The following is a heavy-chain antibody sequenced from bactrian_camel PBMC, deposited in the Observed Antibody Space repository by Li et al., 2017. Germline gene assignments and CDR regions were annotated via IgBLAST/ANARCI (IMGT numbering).Heavy chain of an antibody. J-gene: IGHJ6*01. V-gene: IGHV3S42*01. CDR3: AADGPPCDVTPESGWYNAPFGI. D-gene: IGHD2*01. CDR1: GFTFRNYP. CDR2: INHAGGTT. Sequence: VQLVESGGGLVQPGGSRRLSCVASGFTFRNYPMSWVRQAPGKGLEWVAAINHAGGTTLYANSVKGRFRISKDNTATTLTLNLQMDSLKPEDTAMYYCAADGPPCDVTPESGWYNAPFGISGQGTQVTVS.